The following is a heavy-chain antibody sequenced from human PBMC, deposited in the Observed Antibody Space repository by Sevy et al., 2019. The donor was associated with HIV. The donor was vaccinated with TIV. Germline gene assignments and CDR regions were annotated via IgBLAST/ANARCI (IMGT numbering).Heavy chain of an antibody. V-gene: IGHV3-23*01. Sequence: GGSLRLSCAASGFTFSSDAMSWVRQAPGKGLEWVSAIYGSGGSNYYEDSVNGRVTISRDNSKNTRYLPMNSQRAENTALYYCAKRAVRTKRGYSGYDLGIGNYMDAWGKGTLVTVSS. CDR1: GFTFSSDA. CDR2: IYGSGGSN. CDR3: AKRAVRTKRGYSGYDLGIGNYMDA. J-gene: IGHJ6*03. D-gene: IGHD5-12*01.